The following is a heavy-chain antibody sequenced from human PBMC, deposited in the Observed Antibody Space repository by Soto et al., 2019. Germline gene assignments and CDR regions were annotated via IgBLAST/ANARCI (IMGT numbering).Heavy chain of an antibody. CDR1: GYRFSDYQ. CDR3: ARDLLKYTGSYPSGPAY. J-gene: IGHJ4*02. V-gene: IGHV1-46*01. Sequence: QVQLVSSGAEVRRHGASVTISCKASGYRFSDYQVHWVRQAPGQGLEWVGMIDPNRKSPKYAPKFEARVTMTRDTSTSTVYMEMNRLRSDDKAIYFCARDLLKYTGSYPSGPAYWGQGTLVTVSS. D-gene: IGHD1-26*01. CDR2: IDPNRKSP.